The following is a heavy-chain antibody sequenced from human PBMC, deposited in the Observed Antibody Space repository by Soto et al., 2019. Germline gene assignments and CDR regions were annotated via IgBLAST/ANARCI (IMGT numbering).Heavy chain of an antibody. Sequence: SETLSLTCAVYGGSFSGYYWSWIRQPPGKGLEWIGEINHSGSTNYNPSLKSRVTISVDTSKNQFSLKLSSVTAADTAVYHCARGRYSSGWFDYWGQGTLVTVSS. CDR2: INHSGST. V-gene: IGHV4-34*01. J-gene: IGHJ4*02. D-gene: IGHD6-19*01. CDR1: GGSFSGYY. CDR3: ARGRYSSGWFDY.